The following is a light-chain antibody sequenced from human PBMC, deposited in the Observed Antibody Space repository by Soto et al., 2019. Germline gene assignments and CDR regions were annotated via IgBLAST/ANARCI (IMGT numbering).Light chain of an antibody. CDR1: QSINSK. CDR3: QKRNIWPPVT. CDR2: GTS. V-gene: IGKV3-11*01. Sequence: IVLTQSPATLSVSPGEIATLSCRASQSINSKLAWYQQKPGQAPRLLIYGTSSRATGIPDRFSGSGSGTDFTLTISSLEPEDFAVYYCQKRNIWPPVTFGQGTRLEIK. J-gene: IGKJ5*01.